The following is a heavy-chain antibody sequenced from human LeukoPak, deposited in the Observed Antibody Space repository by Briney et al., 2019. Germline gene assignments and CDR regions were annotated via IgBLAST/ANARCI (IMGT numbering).Heavy chain of an antibody. Sequence: PGGSLRLSCAASGFTFSSYSMNWVRQAPGKGLEWVSSISSSSSYIYYADSVKGRFTISRDNAKNSLYLQMNSLRAEDTAVYYCARAAVAGLFDYWGQGTLVAVSS. CDR3: ARAAVAGLFDY. CDR1: GFTFSSYS. J-gene: IGHJ4*02. D-gene: IGHD6-19*01. V-gene: IGHV3-21*01. CDR2: ISSSSSYI.